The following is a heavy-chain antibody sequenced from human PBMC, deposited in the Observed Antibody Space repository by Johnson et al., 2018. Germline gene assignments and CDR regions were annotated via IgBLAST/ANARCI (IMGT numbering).Heavy chain of an antibody. J-gene: IGHJ6*03. CDR1: GSTFSTYY. D-gene: IGHD2-2*01. CDR2: INPSGGST. Sequence: QVQLQESGAEVKKPGASVKLSCKASGSTFSTYYMHWVRQAPGQGLEWMGIINPSGGSTTYEQKFQGRVTMPTETSTSTVYMELSSLRSEDTAVYYCARGFCTSTTCSNYYFYYYMDVWGKGTTVTVSS. CDR3: ARGFCTSTTCSNYYFYYYMDV. V-gene: IGHV1-46*01.